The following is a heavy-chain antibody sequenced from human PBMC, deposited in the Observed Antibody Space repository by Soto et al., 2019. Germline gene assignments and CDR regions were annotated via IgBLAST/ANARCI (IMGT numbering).Heavy chain of an antibody. J-gene: IGHJ6*02. D-gene: IGHD3-22*01. Sequence: PSETLSLTCTVSGGSISSYYWSWIRQPPGKGLEWIGYIYYSGSTNYNPSLKSRVTISVDTSKNQFSLKLSSVTAADTAVYYCAREAYYYDSSGYYKRVGYYYGMDVWGQGTTVS. CDR2: IYYSGST. V-gene: IGHV4-59*01. CDR3: AREAYYYDSSGYYKRVGYYYGMDV. CDR1: GGSISSYY.